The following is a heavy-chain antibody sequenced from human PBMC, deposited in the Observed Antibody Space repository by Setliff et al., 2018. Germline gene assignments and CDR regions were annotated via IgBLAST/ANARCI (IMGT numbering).Heavy chain of an antibody. CDR3: AALDWGENFYNVDV. CDR2: INGDATIA. D-gene: IGHD7-27*01. V-gene: IGHV3-74*01. J-gene: IGHJ6*03. Sequence: GGSLRLSCAASEFTLSTYWIHWVRQAPGKGLEWVSRINGDATIAHYADSVKGRFTISRDNARNALYLQMVSLRGEDTGVYFCAALDWGENFYNVDVWGKGTTVTVSS. CDR1: EFTLSTYW.